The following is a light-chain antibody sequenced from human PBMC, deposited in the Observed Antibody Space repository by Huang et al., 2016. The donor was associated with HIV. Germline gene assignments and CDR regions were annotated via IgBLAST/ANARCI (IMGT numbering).Light chain of an antibody. Sequence: EIVLTQSPGTLSLSPGERATLSCRASQSVSSSYVAWYQQKPGQAPRRLIYGASSRATGIPDRFSGSGSGTDFTLTISRLEPEDFAVYYCQQYGSSPPYTCGQGTKLEIK. CDR2: GAS. V-gene: IGKV3-20*01. CDR1: QSVSSSY. J-gene: IGKJ2*01. CDR3: QQYGSSPPYT.